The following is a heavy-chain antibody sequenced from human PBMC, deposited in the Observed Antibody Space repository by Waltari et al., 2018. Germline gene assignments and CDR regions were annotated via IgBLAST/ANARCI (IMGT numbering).Heavy chain of an antibody. J-gene: IGHJ5*02. V-gene: IGHV4-59*01. CDR3: ARGGYYDSGNYYKNPGTFDP. CDR2: IRGSGNT. CDR1: GGSIDNYY. D-gene: IGHD3-10*01. Sequence: QVQLQESGPGLLKPSETLSLTCTVSGGSIDNYYWSWLRQAPDKGLEWIGFIRGSGNTIFNPSLSSRVTMSVDTSKNHFSLRLTSVTAADTAVYYCARGGYYDSGNYYKNPGTFDPWGQGILVTVSS.